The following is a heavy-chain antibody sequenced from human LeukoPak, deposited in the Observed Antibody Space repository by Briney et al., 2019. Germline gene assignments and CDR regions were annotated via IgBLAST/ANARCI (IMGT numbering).Heavy chain of an antibody. CDR2: ISGSGSII. J-gene: IGHJ3*02. Sequence: PGGSLRLSCAASGFTFSDYYMSWIRQAPGKGLEWVSYISGSGSIIYYADSVKGRFTISRDNAKNSLYLQMNSLRAEDTAVYYCARDFPSYYYDSSGYYDAFDIWGQGTMVTVSS. V-gene: IGHV3-11*04. D-gene: IGHD3-22*01. CDR3: ARDFPSYYYDSSGYYDAFDI. CDR1: GFTFSDYY.